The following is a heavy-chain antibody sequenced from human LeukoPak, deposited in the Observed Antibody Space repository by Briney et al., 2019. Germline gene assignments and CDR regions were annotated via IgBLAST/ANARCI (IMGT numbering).Heavy chain of an antibody. D-gene: IGHD3-22*01. V-gene: IGHV4-59*12. CDR2: IYYSGST. CDR3: ASYNYYDSSVFY. J-gene: IGHJ4*02. CDR1: GGSISSYY. Sequence: SETLSLTCTVSGGSISSYYWSWIRQPPGKGLEWIGYIYYSGSTNYNPSLKSRVTISVDTSKNQFSLKLSSVTAADTAVYYCASYNYYDSSVFYWGQGTLVTVSS.